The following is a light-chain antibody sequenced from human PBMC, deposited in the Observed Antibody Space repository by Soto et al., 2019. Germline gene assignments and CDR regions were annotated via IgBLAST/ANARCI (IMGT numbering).Light chain of an antibody. CDR2: GAS. Sequence: EIVLTQSPGTLSLSPGERATLSCRASQSVSSSYLAWYQQKPGQAPRLLIYGASSRATGISDRFSGSGSGTDFTLTISRLEPGDFAVYYCQQYNSSPSTFGGGTTVEIK. CDR1: QSVSSSY. J-gene: IGKJ4*01. V-gene: IGKV3-20*01. CDR3: QQYNSSPST.